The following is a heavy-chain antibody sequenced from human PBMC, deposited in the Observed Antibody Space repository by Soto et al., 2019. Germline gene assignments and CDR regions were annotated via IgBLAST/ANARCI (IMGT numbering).Heavy chain of an antibody. CDR1: GYTFTIYY. V-gene: IGHV1-46*01. D-gene: IGHD6-19*01. J-gene: IGHJ6*02. CDR3: ARDGEHVADTYYYYYGMDV. Sequence: GASVKVSCKASGYTFTIYYMHWVRQAPGQGLEWMGIINPSGGSTSYAQKFQGRVTMARDTSTSTVYMELSSLRSEDTAVYYCARDGEHVADTYYYYYGMDVWGQGTTVTVSS. CDR2: INPSGGST.